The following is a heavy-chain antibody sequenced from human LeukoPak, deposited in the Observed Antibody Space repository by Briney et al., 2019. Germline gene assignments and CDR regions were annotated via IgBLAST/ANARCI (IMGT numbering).Heavy chain of an antibody. V-gene: IGHV3-53*01. Sequence: PGGPLRLSCAASGFTVSSNYMSWVRQAPGKGLEWVSVIYSGGSTYYADSVKGRFTISRDNSKNTLYLQMNSLRAEDTAVYYCATTDIVATMGFYYYYGMDVWGQGTTVTVSS. CDR2: IYSGGST. CDR3: ATTDIVATMGFYYYYGMDV. CDR1: GFTVSSNY. J-gene: IGHJ6*02. D-gene: IGHD5-12*01.